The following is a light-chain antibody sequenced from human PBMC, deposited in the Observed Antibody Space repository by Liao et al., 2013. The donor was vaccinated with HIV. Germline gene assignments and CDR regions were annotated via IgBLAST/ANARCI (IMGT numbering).Light chain of an antibody. CDR1: DVGSKS. CDR2: YEK. CDR3: QVWTGDYPV. Sequence: SNVLTQPPSVSVAPGTTARITCEGSDVGSKSVHWYQQKPGQAPAVVIHYEKDRPSGIPDRISGSNSENTATLTISRVEAGDEADYYCQVWTGDYPVFGGGTKLTVL. V-gene: IGLV3-21*01. J-gene: IGLJ3*02.